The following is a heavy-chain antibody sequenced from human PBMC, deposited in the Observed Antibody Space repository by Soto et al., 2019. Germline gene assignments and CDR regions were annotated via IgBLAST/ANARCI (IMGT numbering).Heavy chain of an antibody. J-gene: IGHJ4*02. V-gene: IGHV4-4*02. D-gene: IGHD1-26*01. CDR1: GGSISNSNW. CDR2: IYHSGST. Sequence: VQLQESGPGLVKPSGTLSLTCGVFGGSISNSNWWTWVRQPPGKGLEWIGEIYHSGSTNYNSSLMSRVTISLDKVNNQFSLKLTSVTAADTAVYYCAHRPIVGAAIWGQGTLVTVSS. CDR3: AHRPIVGAAI.